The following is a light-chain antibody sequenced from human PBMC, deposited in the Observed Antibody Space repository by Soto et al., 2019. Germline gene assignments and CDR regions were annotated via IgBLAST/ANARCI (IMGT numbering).Light chain of an antibody. V-gene: IGKV1-5*03. Sequence: DIQMTQSPSTLSASVGDRVTITCRASQSISSWLAWYQQKPGKAPKLLIYKASSLESGVPSRFSGSGSGTEFTRTISSLQPDDFANDYCQQYNSYSPWTFGQGTKVVIK. CDR1: QSISSW. CDR2: KAS. CDR3: QQYNSYSPWT. J-gene: IGKJ1*01.